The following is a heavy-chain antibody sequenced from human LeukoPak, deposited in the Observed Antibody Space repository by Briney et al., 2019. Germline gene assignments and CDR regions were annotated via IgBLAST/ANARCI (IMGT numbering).Heavy chain of an antibody. Sequence: ASVKVSCKASGYTFTGYYMHWVRQAPGQGLEWMGWINPNSGGTNYAQKFQGWVTMTRGTSISTAYMELSRLRSDDTAVYYCAREDTAMVHPFDYWGQGTLVTVSS. CDR2: INPNSGGT. D-gene: IGHD5-18*01. V-gene: IGHV1-2*04. CDR1: GYTFTGYY. CDR3: AREDTAMVHPFDY. J-gene: IGHJ4*02.